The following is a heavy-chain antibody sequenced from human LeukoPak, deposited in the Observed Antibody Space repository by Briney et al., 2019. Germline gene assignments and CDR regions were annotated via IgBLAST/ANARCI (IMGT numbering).Heavy chain of an antibody. D-gene: IGHD5-18*01. CDR1: GFTFSSYA. J-gene: IGHJ4*02. CDR2: ISYDGSNT. Sequence: GRSLRLSCAASGFTFSSYAMHWVRQAPGKGLEWVAVISYDGSNTYYADSVKGRFTISRDNSKNTLYLQMNSLRAEDTAVYYCAGYSLYFFDYWGQGTLVTVSS. CDR3: AGYSLYFFDY. V-gene: IGHV3-30*04.